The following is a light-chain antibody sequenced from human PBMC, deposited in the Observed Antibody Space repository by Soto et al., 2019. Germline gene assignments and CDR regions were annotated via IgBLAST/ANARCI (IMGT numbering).Light chain of an antibody. CDR1: QSVSSSY. CDR3: QQYGLSPRT. V-gene: IGKV3-20*01. J-gene: IGKJ1*01. Sequence: EIVLTQSPGTLSLSPGERATLSCRASQSVSSSYLAWYQQKPGQAPRLFIYAASIRATGIPDRFSGSGSGTDFTLTIISLEPEDFAVYYCQQYGLSPRTFGRGTKVEIK. CDR2: AAS.